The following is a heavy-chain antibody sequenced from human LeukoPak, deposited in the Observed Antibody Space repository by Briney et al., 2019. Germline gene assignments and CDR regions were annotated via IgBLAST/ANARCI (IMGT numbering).Heavy chain of an antibody. CDR1: GFTFSSYS. V-gene: IGHV3-7*01. J-gene: IGHJ4*02. CDR3: ARGHLPIAAATGQGY. CDR2: IKQDGSEK. D-gene: IGHD6-13*01. Sequence: GSLRLSCAASGFTFSSYSMNWVRQAPGKGLEWVANIKQDGSEKYYVDSVKGRFTISRDNAKNSLYLQMNSLRAEDTAVYYCARGHLPIAAATGQGYWGQGTLVTVSS.